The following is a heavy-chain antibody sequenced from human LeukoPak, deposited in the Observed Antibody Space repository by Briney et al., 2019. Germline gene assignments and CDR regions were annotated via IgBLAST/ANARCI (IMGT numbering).Heavy chain of an antibody. D-gene: IGHD1-7*01. J-gene: IGHJ4*02. V-gene: IGHV1-18*01. CDR1: GYSFTGYG. CDR3: ARGTGWNYANHFDH. Sequence: ASVMVSCKTSGYSFTGYGLNWVRQAPGQGLEWMGWITTYNGNTYYAQKFLGRVTMTTDTSTSTAYMELRDLRSDDTAVYFCARGTGWNYANHFDHWGQGTLVTVSS. CDR2: ITTYNGNT.